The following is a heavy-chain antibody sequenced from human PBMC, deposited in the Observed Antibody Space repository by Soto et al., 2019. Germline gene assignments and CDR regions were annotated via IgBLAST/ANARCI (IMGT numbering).Heavy chain of an antibody. CDR2: FYSGST. V-gene: IGHV4-39*01. CDR3: ATTRGIAVGGSFDH. D-gene: IGHD6-13*01. J-gene: IGHJ5*02. Sequence: PSETLSLTCIVSGASISSRSSYWGWIRRPPGKGLEWVGTFYSGSTYNNPSLKSRVTISVDTSKNQFSLKLSSVAAEDTAIYYCATTRGIAVGGSFDHWGQGTLVTSPQ. CDR1: GASISSRSSY.